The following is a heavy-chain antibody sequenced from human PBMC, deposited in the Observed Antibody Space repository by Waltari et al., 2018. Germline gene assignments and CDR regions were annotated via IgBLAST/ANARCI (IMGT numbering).Heavy chain of an antibody. D-gene: IGHD5-18*01. CDR2: ISSGGSNI. CDR1: GFTFRSYE. Sequence: EEQLVESGGGLVQPGGSLRLSCAASGFTFRSYEMTRVPQAPGKGLEWVSKISSGGSNIYYADSVKGRFTISRDNAKNSLYLQMNSLRAEDTAIYYCAREGKTSRYSMIDYWGQETLVTVSS. J-gene: IGHJ4*02. CDR3: AREGKTSRYSMIDY. V-gene: IGHV3-48*03.